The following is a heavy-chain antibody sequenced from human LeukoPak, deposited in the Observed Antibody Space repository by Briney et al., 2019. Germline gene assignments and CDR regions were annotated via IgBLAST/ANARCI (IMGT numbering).Heavy chain of an antibody. D-gene: IGHD6-13*01. CDR1: GYTLTELS. CDR2: FDPEDGET. J-gene: IGHJ4*02. CDR3: TTRGGYMVDS. Sequence: ASVKVSCKVSGYTLTELSMHWVRQAPGKGLEWMGGFDPEDGETIYAQKFQGRVTMTEDTSTDTAYMDLSGLRSEDTAMYYCTTRGGYMVDSWGQGTLVTVSS. V-gene: IGHV1-24*01.